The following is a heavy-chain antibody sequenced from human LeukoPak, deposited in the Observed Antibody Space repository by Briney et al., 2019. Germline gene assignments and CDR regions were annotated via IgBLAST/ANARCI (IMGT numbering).Heavy chain of an antibody. CDR3: ATVGRLHYVLED. Sequence: GAAVNASCKTSGHTFPKNGIAWVRQAPGQGLEWMGWVVGHNGHTKYAQRFQGRVIMTTDTSTSTAYMELRSLKSDDTAIYYCATVGRLHYVLEDWGQGTLVTVSS. D-gene: IGHD3-3*01. J-gene: IGHJ4*02. CDR1: GHTFPKNG. V-gene: IGHV1-18*01. CDR2: VVGHNGHT.